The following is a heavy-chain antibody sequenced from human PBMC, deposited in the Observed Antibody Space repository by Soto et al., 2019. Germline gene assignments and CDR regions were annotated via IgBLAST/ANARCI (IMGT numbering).Heavy chain of an antibody. Sequence: QVQLVQSGAEVKKPGSSVKVSCKASGGTFSSYAISWVRQAPGQGLEWMGGIIPIFGTANYAQKFQGRVTITADESTSTAYMELRSMRSEDTAVYYCAGDCRMRWLQSCFDYWGQGTLVTVSS. V-gene: IGHV1-69*01. CDR3: AGDCRMRWLQSCFDY. CDR2: IIPIFGTA. D-gene: IGHD4-4*01. J-gene: IGHJ4*02. CDR1: GGTFSSYA.